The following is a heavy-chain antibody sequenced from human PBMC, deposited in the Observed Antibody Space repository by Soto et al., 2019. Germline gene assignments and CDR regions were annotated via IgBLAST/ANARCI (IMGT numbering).Heavy chain of an antibody. CDR1: GFSFDDYA. CDR2: ISWNSGTI. Sequence: EVQVVESGGGLVQPGRSLRLSCAASGFSFDDYAMHWVRQAPGKGLEWVSGISWNSGTIGYADSVKGRFTISRDNAKNSLYLQMYSLRAEDTALYYYAKSTGGTANGMGVWGQGTTVTVSS. D-gene: IGHD2-8*02. CDR3: AKSTGGTANGMGV. V-gene: IGHV3-9*01. J-gene: IGHJ6*02.